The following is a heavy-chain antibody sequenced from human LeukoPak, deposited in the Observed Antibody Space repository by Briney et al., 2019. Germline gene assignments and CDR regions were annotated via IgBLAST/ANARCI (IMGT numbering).Heavy chain of an antibody. CDR3: ARPASGEPLGAFDI. Sequence: GESLKISCKGSGYNFPTYWIGWVRQMPGKGLEWMGIIYPGDSETRYSPSFQGQVAISADKSISTAYLQWSTLKASDTAIFYCARPASGEPLGAFDIWGQGTMVTVSS. J-gene: IGHJ3*02. D-gene: IGHD1-26*01. CDR1: GYNFPTYW. CDR2: IYPGDSET. V-gene: IGHV5-51*01.